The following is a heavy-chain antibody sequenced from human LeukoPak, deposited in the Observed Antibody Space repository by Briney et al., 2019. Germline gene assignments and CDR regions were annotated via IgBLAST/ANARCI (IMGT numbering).Heavy chain of an antibody. V-gene: IGHV4-34*01. D-gene: IGHD3-3*01. Sequence: SETLSLTCAVYGASFSGYYWSWIRQPPGRGLEWIGEINHSGSTNYNPSLKSRVTISVDTSKNQFSLKLSSVTAADTAVYYCARDHYDFWSGYPGFYYYYGMDVWGQGTTVTVSS. CDR2: INHSGST. J-gene: IGHJ6*02. CDR3: ARDHYDFWSGYPGFYYYYGMDV. CDR1: GASFSGYY.